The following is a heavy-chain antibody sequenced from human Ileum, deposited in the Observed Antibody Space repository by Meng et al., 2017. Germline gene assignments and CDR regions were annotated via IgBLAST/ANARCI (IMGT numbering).Heavy chain of an antibody. Sequence: QVQLQESGPRLVKPSQTLSLTCTVSGCSISSGDYYWRWVRQSPGKGPEWIGYIYSNGNTYSNPSLRGRLMISIDTSKNQFSLKLSSVTAADTAVYYCARAPKYCTNAVCSRPLDSWGQGTLVTVSS. CDR1: GCSISSGDYY. J-gene: IGHJ4*02. CDR3: ARAPKYCTNAVCSRPLDS. V-gene: IGHV4-30-4*01. D-gene: IGHD2-8*01. CDR2: IYSNGNT.